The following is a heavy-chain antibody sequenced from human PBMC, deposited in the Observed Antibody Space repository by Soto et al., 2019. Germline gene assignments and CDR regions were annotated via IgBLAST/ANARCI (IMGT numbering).Heavy chain of an antibody. V-gene: IGHV3-23*01. D-gene: IGHD1-7*01. CDR3: AKDRLTGTPATAYDWFDP. CDR2: ISGSGGST. J-gene: IGHJ5*02. CDR1: GFTFSSYA. Sequence: GGSLRLSCAASGFTFSSYAMSWVRQAPGKGLEWVSAISGSGGSTYYADSVKGRFTISRDNSKNTLYLQMNSLRAEDTAVYYCAKDRLTGTPATAYDWFDPWGQGTLVTVSS.